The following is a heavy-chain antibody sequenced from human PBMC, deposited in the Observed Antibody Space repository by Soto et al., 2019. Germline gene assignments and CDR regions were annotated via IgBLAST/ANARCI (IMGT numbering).Heavy chain of an antibody. J-gene: IGHJ6*01. CDR2: IYYSGST. D-gene: IGHD3-10*01. V-gene: IGHV4-30-4*01. Sequence: SETLSLTCTVSGGSISSGDYYWSWIRQPPGKGLEWIGYIYYSGSTYYNPSLKSRVTISVDTSKNQFSLKLSSVTAADTAVYYCARGPSQSWFGESIHYYYSGMDVWGQGTTVTVSS. CDR1: GGSISSGDYY. CDR3: ARGPSQSWFGESIHYYYSGMDV.